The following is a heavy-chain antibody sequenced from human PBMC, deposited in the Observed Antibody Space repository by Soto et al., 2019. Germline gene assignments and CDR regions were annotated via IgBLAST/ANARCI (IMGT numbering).Heavy chain of an antibody. CDR1: GGTFSSYA. D-gene: IGHD2-15*01. J-gene: IGHJ4*02. CDR3: ALHLYCSGGSCYATWYYFDY. V-gene: IGHV1-69*13. Sequence: SVKVSCKASGGTFSSYAISWVRQAPGQGLERMGGIISIFGTANYAQKFQGRVTITADESTSTAYMELSSLRSEDMAVYYCALHLYCSGGSCYATWYYFDYWGQGTLVTVSS. CDR2: IISIFGTA.